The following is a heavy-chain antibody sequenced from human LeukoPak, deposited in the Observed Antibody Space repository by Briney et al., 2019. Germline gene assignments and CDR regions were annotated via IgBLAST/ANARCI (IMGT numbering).Heavy chain of an antibody. CDR3: ARGTFSEMATIEHFDY. CDR1: GYSISSGYY. V-gene: IGHV4-38-2*02. CDR2: MSHSGST. J-gene: IGHJ4*02. Sequence: PSETLSLTCTVSGYSISSGYYWGWIRQPPGQGLEWIGSMSHSGSTYHNPSLKSRVTISVDTSKNQFSLKLSSVTAADTAVYYCARGTFSEMATIEHFDYWGQGTLVTVSS. D-gene: IGHD5-24*01.